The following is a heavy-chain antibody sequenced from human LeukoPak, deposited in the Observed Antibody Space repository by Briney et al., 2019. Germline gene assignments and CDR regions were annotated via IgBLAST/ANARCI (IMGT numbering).Heavy chain of an antibody. Sequence: ASVKVSCKTSGYTFTNYGINWVRQAPGQGLEWMGWISAYSGNTNYAQRFQGRVTMTTDTSTSTAYMELRSLRSDDTAVYYCARDPGYYSSSSFDYWGQGTLVTVSS. CDR1: GYTFTNYG. D-gene: IGHD6-6*01. J-gene: IGHJ4*02. CDR3: ARDPGYYSSSSFDY. CDR2: ISAYSGNT. V-gene: IGHV1-18*01.